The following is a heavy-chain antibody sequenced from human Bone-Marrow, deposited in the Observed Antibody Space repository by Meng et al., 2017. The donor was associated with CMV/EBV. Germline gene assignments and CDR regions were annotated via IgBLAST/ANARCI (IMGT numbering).Heavy chain of an antibody. CDR1: GGPFCGY. Sequence: QVHLQQGGAGLLSPSETLSLTCGVAGGPFCGYWSWVRQPPGKGLEWIGEITHSGSTNYNVSLKSRVTISIDTSKNQFSLKLSSVTATDTAVYYCAPGFRSWSGSYSSWGQGTLVTVSS. D-gene: IGHD1-26*01. CDR3: APGFRSWSGSYSS. CDR2: ITHSGST. J-gene: IGHJ4*02. V-gene: IGHV4-34*01.